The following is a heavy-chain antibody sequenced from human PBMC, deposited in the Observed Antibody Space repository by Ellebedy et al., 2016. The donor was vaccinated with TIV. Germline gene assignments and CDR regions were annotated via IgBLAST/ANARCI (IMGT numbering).Heavy chain of an antibody. Sequence: ASVKVSXXASGYTFTGYYMHWVRQAPGQGLEWMGWINPNSGGTNYAQKFQGWVTMTRDTSISTAYMELSRLRSEDTAVYYCARDPPASYCGGDCTPAPWFDPWGPGTLVPVS. J-gene: IGHJ5*02. D-gene: IGHD2-21*02. CDR3: ARDPPASYCGGDCTPAPWFDP. CDR2: INPNSGGT. CDR1: GYTFTGYY. V-gene: IGHV1-2*04.